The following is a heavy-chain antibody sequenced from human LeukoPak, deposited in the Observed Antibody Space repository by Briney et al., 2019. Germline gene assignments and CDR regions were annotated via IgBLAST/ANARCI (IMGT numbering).Heavy chain of an antibody. V-gene: IGHV1-18*01. CDR3: AGEADAVLIRAFDY. CDR2: ISPYNGNA. Sequence: ASVKVSCKASGYSFSTHTISWVRQAPGQGLEWMGRISPYNGNAEYEQKFQGRVSMATETSTNTAYLELRTLRSDDTAVYYCAGEADAVLIRAFDYWGQGTPVTVS. D-gene: IGHD3-3*02. J-gene: IGHJ4*02. CDR1: GYSFSTHT.